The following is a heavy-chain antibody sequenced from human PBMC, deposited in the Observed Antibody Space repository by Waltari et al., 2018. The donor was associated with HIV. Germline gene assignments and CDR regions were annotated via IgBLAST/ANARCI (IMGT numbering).Heavy chain of an antibody. J-gene: IGHJ4*02. CDR3: ARGYSSSRWIPLYH. Sequence: QVQLVESGGGVVQPGTSLTLSWAVSGFTFSNFPIHWVRQSPDMGLEGLAFCWSDGVEISYADSVKGRFTISKDSSQKPLYLHLTSLRAEDTALYYCARGYSSSRWIPLYHWGRGTQVTVFS. D-gene: IGHD6-6*01. CDR1: GFTFSNFP. CDR2: CWSDGVEI. V-gene: IGHV3-33*01.